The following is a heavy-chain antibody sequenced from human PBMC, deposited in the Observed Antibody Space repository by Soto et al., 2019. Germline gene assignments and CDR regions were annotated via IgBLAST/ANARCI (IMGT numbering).Heavy chain of an antibody. V-gene: IGHV4-59*12. D-gene: IGHD3-10*01. CDR2: IYYSGNT. Sequence: SETLSLTCTVSGDSFSPYYWSWIRQPPGKGLEWIGYIYYSGNTNYNPSLKSRVTISVDTSKNQFSLKLSSVTAADTAVYYCARRGRGSGRRYYFDYWGQGTLVTVSS. J-gene: IGHJ4*02. CDR3: ARRGRGSGRRYYFDY. CDR1: GDSFSPYY.